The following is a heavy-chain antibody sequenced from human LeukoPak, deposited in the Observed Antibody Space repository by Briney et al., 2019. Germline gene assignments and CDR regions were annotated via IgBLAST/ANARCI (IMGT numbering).Heavy chain of an antibody. Sequence: KPSETLSLTCAVYGGSFSGYYWSWIRQPPGKGLEWIGEINHSGSTNYNPSLKSRVTISVDTSKNQFSLKLSSVTAADTAVYYCARDRPTLYYYDSSGYAKVFDYWGQGTLVTVSS. J-gene: IGHJ4*02. V-gene: IGHV4-34*01. CDR2: INHSGST. CDR1: GGSFSGYY. CDR3: ARDRPTLYYYDSSGYAKVFDY. D-gene: IGHD3-22*01.